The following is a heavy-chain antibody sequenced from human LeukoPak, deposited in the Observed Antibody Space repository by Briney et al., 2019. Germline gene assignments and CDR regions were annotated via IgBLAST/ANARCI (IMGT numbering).Heavy chain of an antibody. CDR1: GGSISSSNW. V-gene: IGHV4-39*01. CDR3: ARLISSITMVRGVLVGNDAFDI. Sequence: TASETLSLTCAVSGGSISSSNWWSWVRQPPGQGLEWIGSIYYSGSTYYNPSLKSRVTISVDTSKNQFSLKLSSVTAADTAVYYCARLISSITMVRGVLVGNDAFDIWGQGTMVTVSS. CDR2: IYYSGST. D-gene: IGHD3-10*01. J-gene: IGHJ3*02.